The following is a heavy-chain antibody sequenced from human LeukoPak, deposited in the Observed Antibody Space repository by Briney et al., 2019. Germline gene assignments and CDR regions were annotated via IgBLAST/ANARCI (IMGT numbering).Heavy chain of an antibody. CDR1: GYTLTELS. Sequence: VASVKASCKVSGYTLTELSMHWVQQAPGKGLEWMGGFDPEDGETIYAQKFQGRVTMTEDTSTSTAYMELRSLTSDDTAVYYCARVPSGGPFDYWGQGTLVTVSS. V-gene: IGHV1-24*01. J-gene: IGHJ4*02. D-gene: IGHD2-15*01. CDR2: FDPEDGET. CDR3: ARVPSGGPFDY.